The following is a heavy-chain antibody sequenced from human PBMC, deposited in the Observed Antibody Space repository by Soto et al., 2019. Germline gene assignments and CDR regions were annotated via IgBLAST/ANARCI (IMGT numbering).Heavy chain of an antibody. D-gene: IGHD1-1*01. V-gene: IGHV3-23*01. Sequence: EVQLLESGGGLVQPWGSLRLSCAASGFTFSSYAMSWVRQAPGKGLEWVSAISGSGGRTYYADSVKGRFTISRDKSKNTLYLQMNGLRDEDTGVSYCATTDWSRLRDAFDIWGQGTMVTVSS. CDR3: ATTDWSRLRDAFDI. CDR2: ISGSGGRT. CDR1: GFTFSSYA. J-gene: IGHJ3*02.